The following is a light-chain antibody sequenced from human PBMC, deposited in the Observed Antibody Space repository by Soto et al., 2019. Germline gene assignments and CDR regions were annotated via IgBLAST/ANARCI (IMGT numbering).Light chain of an antibody. Sequence: SYELTQPPSVSVAPGKTARITCGESDIGSKSVHWYQQKPGQAPVLVIYYDRHRPSGIPERFSGSNSGNTATLTISRVEAGDEADYYCQVWDSGSDDVGFGGGTKLTVL. CDR3: QVWDSGSDDVG. CDR2: YDR. V-gene: IGLV3-21*04. J-gene: IGLJ2*01. CDR1: DIGSKS.